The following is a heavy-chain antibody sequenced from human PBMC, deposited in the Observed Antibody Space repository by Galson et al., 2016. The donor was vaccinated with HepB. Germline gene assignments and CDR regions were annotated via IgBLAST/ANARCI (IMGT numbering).Heavy chain of an antibody. J-gene: IGHJ3*02. CDR2: ISGSGGST. CDR1: GFTFSSYA. V-gene: IGHV3-23*01. Sequence: SLRLSCAASGFTFSSYAMSWVRQAPGKGLEWVSAISGSGGSTYYADSVKGRFTISRDNSKNTLYLQMKSLRAEDTAVYYCARKGVYYYDSSGYSDAFDIWGQGTMVTVSS. CDR3: ARKGVYYYDSSGYSDAFDI. D-gene: IGHD3-22*01.